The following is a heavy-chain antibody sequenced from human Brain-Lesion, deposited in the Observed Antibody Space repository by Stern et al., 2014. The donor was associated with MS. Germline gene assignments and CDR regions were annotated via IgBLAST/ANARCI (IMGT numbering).Heavy chain of an antibody. CDR3: ARGDYNILTGFYGENNWFDP. V-gene: IGHV4-30-2*01. J-gene: IGHJ5*02. Sequence: QVQLVQSGSGLVKPSQPLSLTCTVSGDSISSGGFSWSWIRPPPGKGLEWIAYVNFGGQTFHGPSLKSRITISVDRSKNQFSLKLTSVTAADTAVYYCARGDYNILTGFYGENNWFDPWGQGILVTVSS. CDR2: VNFGGQT. D-gene: IGHD3-9*01. CDR1: GDSISSGGFS.